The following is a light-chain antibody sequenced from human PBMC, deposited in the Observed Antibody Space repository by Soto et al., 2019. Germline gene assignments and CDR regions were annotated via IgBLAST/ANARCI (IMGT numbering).Light chain of an antibody. V-gene: IGKV1-5*03. CDR1: QSISVW. CDR3: QQYNSYSVT. Sequence: DIQMTQSPSTLSAFVGDRVTITCRASQSISVWLAWYQQKPGKAPNLLIHKESRLQSGVPSRFSGSGSGTEFTLTISGLQPDDFATYYCQQYNSYSVTFGQGTKVDIK. CDR2: KES. J-gene: IGKJ1*01.